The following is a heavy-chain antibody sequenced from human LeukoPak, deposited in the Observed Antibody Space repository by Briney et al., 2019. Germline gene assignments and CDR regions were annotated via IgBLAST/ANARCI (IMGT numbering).Heavy chain of an antibody. Sequence: GGSLRLSCAASGFTFSSYGMHWVRQAPGKGLEWVAVISYDGNNKYYADSVKGRFTISRDNSKNTLYLQMNSLRAEDTAVFYCAKETATREFDYWGQGTLVTVSS. CDR3: AKETATREFDY. CDR2: ISYDGNNK. CDR1: GFTFSSYG. D-gene: IGHD6-25*01. V-gene: IGHV3-30*18. J-gene: IGHJ4*02.